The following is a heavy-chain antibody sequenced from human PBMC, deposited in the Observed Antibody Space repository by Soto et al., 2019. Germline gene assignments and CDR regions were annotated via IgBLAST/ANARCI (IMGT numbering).Heavy chain of an antibody. CDR1: GFTFSSYA. Sequence: GGSLRLSCAASGFTFSSYAMNWIRQAPGKGLEWVSAISGSGGSTYYADSVKGRFTISRDNSKNTLYLQMNSLRAEDTAVYYCASSRFLEWSAPHWGQGTLVTVSS. V-gene: IGHV3-23*01. D-gene: IGHD3-3*01. J-gene: IGHJ4*02. CDR3: ASSRFLEWSAPH. CDR2: ISGSGGST.